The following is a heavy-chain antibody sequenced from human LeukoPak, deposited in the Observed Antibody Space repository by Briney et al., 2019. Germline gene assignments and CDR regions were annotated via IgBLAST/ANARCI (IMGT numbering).Heavy chain of an antibody. CDR3: ARVSSSGWLFVDY. V-gene: IGHV4-59*01. D-gene: IGHD6-19*01. Sequence: PSETLSLTCAVSGGSISSYYWSWIRQPPGKGLEWIGYIYYSGSTNYNPSLKSRVTISVDTSKNQFSLKLSSVTAADTAVYYCARVSSSGWLFVDYWGQGTLVTVSS. CDR1: GGSISSYY. J-gene: IGHJ4*02. CDR2: IYYSGST.